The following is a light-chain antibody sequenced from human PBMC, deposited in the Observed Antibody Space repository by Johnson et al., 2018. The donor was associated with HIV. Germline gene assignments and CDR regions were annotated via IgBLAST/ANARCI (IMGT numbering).Light chain of an antibody. CDR3: GTWDSSLSAVV. CDR2: ENN. V-gene: IGLV1-51*02. Sequence: SVLTQPPSVSAAPGQKVTISCSGSSSDMGNYAVSWYQQLPGTAPKLLIYENNKRPSGIPDRFSGSKSGTSATLGITGLQTGDEADYYGGTWDSSLSAVVFGTGTKVTVL. CDR1: SSDMGNYA. J-gene: IGLJ1*01.